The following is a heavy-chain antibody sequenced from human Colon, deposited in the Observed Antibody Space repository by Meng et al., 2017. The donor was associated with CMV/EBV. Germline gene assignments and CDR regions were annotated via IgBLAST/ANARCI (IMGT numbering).Heavy chain of an antibody. D-gene: IGHD4-17*01. V-gene: IGHV3-23*01. J-gene: IGHJ4*02. CDR1: GFSFSNYA. CDR2: ISGSADDT. Sequence: EVNLFESWGGLVQPGGSLRLACAGSGFSFSNYAMTWVRQAPGKALELVSVISGSADDTCYADSVKGRFTISRDNSNDMLYLQMNSLRGADTAVYYCAKVADYADFVMDSWGQGNLVTVSS. CDR3: AKVADYADFVMDS.